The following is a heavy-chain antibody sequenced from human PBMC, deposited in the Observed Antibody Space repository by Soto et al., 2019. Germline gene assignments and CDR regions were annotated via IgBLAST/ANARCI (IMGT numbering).Heavy chain of an antibody. V-gene: IGHV4-30-4*01. Sequence: QVQLQESGPGLVRTSQTLSLTCSVSGASVSSGDYFWSWIRQAPGQGLEFLGYIYNIGNTHYNPSLKSRLAISLDTSKNQFSLKLNSVTVADTAVYFCVRGGHFDILTGYPFDPWGQGTLVTVSS. CDR2: IYNIGNT. CDR1: GASVSSGDYF. D-gene: IGHD3-9*01. CDR3: VRGGHFDILTGYPFDP. J-gene: IGHJ5*02.